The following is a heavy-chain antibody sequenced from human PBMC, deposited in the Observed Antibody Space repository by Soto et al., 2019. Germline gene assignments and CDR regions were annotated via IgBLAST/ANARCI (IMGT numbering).Heavy chain of an antibody. CDR1: GGTFSSYA. D-gene: IGHD3-3*01. V-gene: IGHV1-69*13. Sequence: SVKVSCKASGGTFSSYAISWVRQAPGQGLEWMGGIIPIFGTANYARKFQGRVTITADESTSTAYMELSSLRSEDTAVYYCARVRGAPFGNWFDPWGQGTLVTVSS. CDR2: IIPIFGTA. J-gene: IGHJ5*02. CDR3: ARVRGAPFGNWFDP.